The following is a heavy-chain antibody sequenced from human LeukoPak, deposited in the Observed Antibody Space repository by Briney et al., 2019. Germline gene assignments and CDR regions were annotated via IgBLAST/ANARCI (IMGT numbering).Heavy chain of an antibody. CDR3: ARGPGGAVDY. J-gene: IGHJ4*02. Sequence: GGSLRLSCAASGFTFSSYAMSWVRQAPGKGLEWVSVIYSGGSTYYADSVKGRFTISRDNSKNTLYLQMNSLRAEDTAVYYCARGPGGAVDYWGQGTLVTVSS. V-gene: IGHV3-53*01. CDR1: GFTFSSYA. D-gene: IGHD1-14*01. CDR2: IYSGGST.